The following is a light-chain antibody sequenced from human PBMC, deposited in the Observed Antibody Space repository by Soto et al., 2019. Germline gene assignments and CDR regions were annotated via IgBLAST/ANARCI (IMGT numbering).Light chain of an antibody. CDR1: KLGDKY. Sequence: SSELTQPPSVSVSPGQTASITCSGDKLGDKYACWYQQKPGQSPVLVIYQDSKRPSGIPERFSGSNSGNTATLTISGTQAMDEADYYGQAWDCGAGGDVVFGGGTKLTVL. J-gene: IGLJ2*01. V-gene: IGLV3-1*01. CDR3: QAWDCGAGGDVV. CDR2: QDS.